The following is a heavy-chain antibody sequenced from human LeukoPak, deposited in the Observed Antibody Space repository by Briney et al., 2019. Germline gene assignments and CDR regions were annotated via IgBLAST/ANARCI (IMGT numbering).Heavy chain of an antibody. J-gene: IGHJ6*02. CDR1: GFTFSSYA. Sequence: GGSLRPSCAASGFTFSSYAMHWVRQAPGKGLEWVAVISYDGSNKYYADSVKGRFTISRDNSKNTLYLQMNSLRAEDTAVYYCAKGYDFWSGYYTGADYYYYGMDVWGQGTTVTVSS. CDR3: AKGYDFWSGYYTGADYYYYGMDV. D-gene: IGHD3-3*01. V-gene: IGHV3-30-3*01. CDR2: ISYDGSNK.